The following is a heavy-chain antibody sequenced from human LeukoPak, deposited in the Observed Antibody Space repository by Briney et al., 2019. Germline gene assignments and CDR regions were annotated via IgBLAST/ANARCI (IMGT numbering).Heavy chain of an antibody. Sequence: GESLRLSCAASGFTFSGSGMHWVRQAPGKGLEWVAFIRYHGSDKYYADSVKGRFTISRDNSKNTLYLQMNSLRSDDTAVYYCARDWDSDPDYWGQGTLVTVSS. CDR3: ARDWDSDPDY. J-gene: IGHJ4*02. CDR1: GFTFSGSG. D-gene: IGHD1-26*01. V-gene: IGHV3-30*02. CDR2: IRYHGSDK.